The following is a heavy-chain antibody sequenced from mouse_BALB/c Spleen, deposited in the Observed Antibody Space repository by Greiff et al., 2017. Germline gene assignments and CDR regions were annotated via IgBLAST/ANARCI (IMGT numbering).Heavy chain of an antibody. Sequence: EVMLVESGAELVRSGASVKLSCTAFGFNIKDYYMHWVKQRPEQGLEWIGWIDPENGDTEYAPKFQGKATMTADTSSNTAYLQLSSLTSEDTAVYYCNGGYDAMDYWGQGTSVTVSS. CDR1: GFNIKDYY. J-gene: IGHJ4*01. CDR3: NGGYDAMDY. CDR2: IDPENGDT. V-gene: IGHV14-4*02.